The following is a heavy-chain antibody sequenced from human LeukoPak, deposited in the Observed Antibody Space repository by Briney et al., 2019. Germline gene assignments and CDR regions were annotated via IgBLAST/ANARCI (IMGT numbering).Heavy chain of an antibody. CDR3: ARDDNSGRGYSYEY. V-gene: IGHV3-48*01. D-gene: IGHD5-18*01. CDR1: GFTFSTYS. CDR2: ISSSSSTI. Sequence: GGSLRLSCAASGFTFSTYSMNWVRQAPGKGLEWVSYISSSSSTIYYADSVKGRFTISRDNAKNSLYLQMNSLRAEDTAVYYCARDDNSGRGYSYEYWGQGTLVTVSS. J-gene: IGHJ4*02.